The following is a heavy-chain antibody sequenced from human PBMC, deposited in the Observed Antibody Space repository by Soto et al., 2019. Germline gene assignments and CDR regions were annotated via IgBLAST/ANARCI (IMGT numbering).Heavy chain of an antibody. V-gene: IGHV3-23*01. CDR3: AKEGPVVVVVAATLDY. Sequence: EVQLLESGGGLVQPGGSLRLSCAASGFTFSSYAMSWVRQAPGKGLEWVSAISGSGGSTYYADSVKGRFTISRDNSTNTLYLQMNSMRAEDTAVYYCAKEGPVVVVVAATLDYWGQGTLVTVSS. CDR2: ISGSGGST. J-gene: IGHJ4*02. CDR1: GFTFSSYA. D-gene: IGHD2-15*01.